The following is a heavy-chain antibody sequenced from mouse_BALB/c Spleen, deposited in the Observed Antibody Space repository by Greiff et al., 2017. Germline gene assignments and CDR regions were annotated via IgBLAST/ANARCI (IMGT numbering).Heavy chain of an antibody. V-gene: IGHV1-31*01. CDR2: INPYNGAT. CDR3: ARGLWQLGYFDV. Sequence: VQLQQSGPELVKPGASVKISCKASGYSFTGYYMHWVKQSHGKSLEWIGRINPYNGATSYNQNFKDKASLTVDKSSSTAYMELHSLTSEDSAVYYCARGLWQLGYFDVWGAGTTVTVSS. J-gene: IGHJ1*01. CDR1: GYSFTGYY. D-gene: IGHD2-1*01.